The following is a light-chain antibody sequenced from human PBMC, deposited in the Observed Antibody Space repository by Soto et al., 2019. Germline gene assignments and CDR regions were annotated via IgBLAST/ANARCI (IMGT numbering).Light chain of an antibody. CDR1: QSISSY. CDR2: AVS. V-gene: IGKV1-39*01. CDR3: QQTYNTPFT. J-gene: IGKJ5*01. Sequence: DIQMTQSPSSLSASIGDTVIITCRASQSISSYLNWYQQKPGKAPKVLIYAVSTLQSGVPSRFSGDESGTDFTLTISSLQPEDFATYICQQTYNTPFTFGQGTRLEMK.